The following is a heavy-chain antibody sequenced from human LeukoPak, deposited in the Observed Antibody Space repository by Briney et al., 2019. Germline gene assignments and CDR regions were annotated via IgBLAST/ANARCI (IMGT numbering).Heavy chain of an antibody. CDR1: GFTFGDYA. CDR3: TSHGYSYGYEWFDP. J-gene: IGHJ5*02. Sequence: GGSLRLSCTASGFTFGDYAMSWFRQAPGKGLEWVGFIRSKAYGGTTEYAASVKGRFTISRDDSKSIAYLQMNSLKTEDTAVYYCTSHGYSYGYEWFDPWGQGTLVTVSS. CDR2: IRSKAYGGTT. V-gene: IGHV3-49*03. D-gene: IGHD5-18*01.